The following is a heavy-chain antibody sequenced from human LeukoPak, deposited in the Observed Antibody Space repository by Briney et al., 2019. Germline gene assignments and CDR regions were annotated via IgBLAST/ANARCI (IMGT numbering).Heavy chain of an antibody. J-gene: IGHJ4*02. V-gene: IGHV3-20*04. Sequence: GGSLRLSCAASGFTFDDYGMSWVRQAPGKGLEWVSGINWNGGSTGYADSVEGRFTISRDNAKNSLYLHMNTLRAEDTALYFCARRRVTMVRGVDITSYYFDYWGQGTLVTVSS. D-gene: IGHD3-10*01. CDR1: GFTFDDYG. CDR3: ARRRVTMVRGVDITSYYFDY. CDR2: INWNGGST.